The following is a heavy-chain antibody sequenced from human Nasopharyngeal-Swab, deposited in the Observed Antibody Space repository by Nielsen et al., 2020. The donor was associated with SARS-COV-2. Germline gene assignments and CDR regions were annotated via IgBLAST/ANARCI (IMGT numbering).Heavy chain of an antibody. J-gene: IGHJ4*02. D-gene: IGHD5-18*01. CDR2: IYPGDSDT. Sequence: VRQMPGKGLEWMGIIYPGDSDTRYSPSFQGQVTISADKSISTAYLQWSSLKASDTVMYYCARPVDTAMVTLGYWGQGTLVTVSS. CDR3: ARPVDTAMVTLGY. V-gene: IGHV5-51*01.